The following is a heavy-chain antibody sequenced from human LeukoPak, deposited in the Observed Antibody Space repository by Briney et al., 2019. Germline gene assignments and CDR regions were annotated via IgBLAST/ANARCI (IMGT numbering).Heavy chain of an antibody. CDR3: AKTLAVAAPYFDY. Sequence: GGSLRLSCAASGFTFSSYGMHWVRQAPGKGLEWVAVISYDGSNKYYADSVKGRFTISRDNSKNTLYLQMNSLRAEDTAVYYCAKTLAVAAPYFDYWGQGTLVTVSS. CDR2: ISYDGSNK. J-gene: IGHJ4*02. D-gene: IGHD6-19*01. V-gene: IGHV3-30*18. CDR1: GFTFSSYG.